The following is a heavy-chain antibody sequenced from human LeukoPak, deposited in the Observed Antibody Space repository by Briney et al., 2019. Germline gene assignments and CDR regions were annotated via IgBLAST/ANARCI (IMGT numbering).Heavy chain of an antibody. CDR2: SYDSGST. CDR3: VRHGESGRHHAYFDY. D-gene: IGHD3-10*01. Sequence: SGTLSLTCTVSGGSLNNYYWGWIRQAAGRGLEWIAYSYDSGSTNYNSSLKSRVTISVDTSKNQFSLKVTSVTAGDTAIYYCVRHGESGRHHAYFDYWGHGALVTASS. CDR1: GGSLNNYY. V-gene: IGHV4-59*08. J-gene: IGHJ4*01.